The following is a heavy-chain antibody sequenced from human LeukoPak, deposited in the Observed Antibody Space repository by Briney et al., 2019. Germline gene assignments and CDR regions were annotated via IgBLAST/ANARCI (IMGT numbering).Heavy chain of an antibody. V-gene: IGHV3-33*01. CDR2: IWYDGSKT. D-gene: IGHD2-2*01. CDR1: GFTFRSYA. Sequence: AGGSLRLSCATSGFTFRSYAMLWVRQAPGKGLEWVAVIWYDGSKTYYADSVKGRFIISRDNPKNTLYLQVNSLRDEDTATYYCARTENCSSTSCSFFLAYWGQGTLVTVSS. J-gene: IGHJ4*02. CDR3: ARTENCSSTSCSFFLAY.